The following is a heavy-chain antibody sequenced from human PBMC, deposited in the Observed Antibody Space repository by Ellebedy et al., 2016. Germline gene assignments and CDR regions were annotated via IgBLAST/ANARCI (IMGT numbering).Heavy chain of an antibody. Sequence: GESLKISCVISGFSVSSNYLSWVRQAPGKGLEWVSVIYAGGTIYYADSVKGRFTISRDNSKNTPYLQMNRLRAEDTAVYYCARGNTIPGPEPLDYWGQGTLVTVSS. V-gene: IGHV3-66*01. CDR3: ARGNTIPGPEPLDY. J-gene: IGHJ4*02. D-gene: IGHD1-14*01. CDR1: GFSVSSNY. CDR2: IYAGGTI.